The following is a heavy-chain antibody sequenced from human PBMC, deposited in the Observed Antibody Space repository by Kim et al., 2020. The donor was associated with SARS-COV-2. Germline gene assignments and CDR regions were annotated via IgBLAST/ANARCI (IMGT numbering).Heavy chain of an antibody. CDR1: GFTFTSYA. CDR3: VGCLTLHYFGD. J-gene: IGHJ4*02. Sequence: GGSLRLSCAASGFTFTSYAMSWVRQAPGNGLEWVSAISGSGASTYYADSVSCRSTFSRDNCKNTLYLQNNSLRADNTALYCWVGCLTLHYFGDRGQET. CDR2: ISGSGAST. D-gene: IGHD1-26*01. V-gene: IGHV3-23*01.